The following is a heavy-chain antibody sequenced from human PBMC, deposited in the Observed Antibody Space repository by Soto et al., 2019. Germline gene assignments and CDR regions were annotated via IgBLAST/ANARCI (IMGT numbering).Heavy chain of an antibody. CDR2: INAGNGNI. CDR3: ARDGAVAGDSNYDY. Sequence: VKVSCKASGYTFTSSAIHWVRQAPGQGLEWMGWINAGNGNIKHSQKFQHRVTITRDTSASTAYMELSSLRFEDTVVYYCARDGAVAGDSNYDYWGQGTLVTVSS. J-gene: IGHJ4*02. D-gene: IGHD6-19*01. CDR1: GYTFTSSA. V-gene: IGHV1-3*01.